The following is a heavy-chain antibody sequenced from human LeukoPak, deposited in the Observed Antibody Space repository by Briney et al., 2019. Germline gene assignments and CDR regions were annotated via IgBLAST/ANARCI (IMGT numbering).Heavy chain of an antibody. CDR1: GGSISSGDYY. J-gene: IGHJ6*02. CDR3: ARGVVTAYYYYGMDV. D-gene: IGHD4-23*01. V-gene: IGHV4-30-4*01. Sequence: SETLSLTCTVSGGSISSGDYYWSWIRQPPGKGLEWIGYIYYSGSTYYNPSLKSRVTISVDTSKNQFSLKLSSVTAADTAVYYCARGVVTAYYYYGMDVWGQGTTVTVSS. CDR2: IYYSGST.